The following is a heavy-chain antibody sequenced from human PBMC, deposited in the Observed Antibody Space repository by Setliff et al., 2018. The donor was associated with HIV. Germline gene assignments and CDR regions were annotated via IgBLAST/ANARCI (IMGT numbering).Heavy chain of an antibody. CDR3: TTAVSAPSGTYWDYFDY. Sequence: LRLSCVASGFTFSGRWMSWARQGSGKGLEWVGRIKSKTDGGTTDYAAPVKGRFTISRDDSKNTLYLQMNSLKTEDTAVYYCTTAVSAPSGTYWDYFDYWGQGTLVTVSS. V-gene: IGHV3-15*01. CDR2: IKSKTDGGTT. D-gene: IGHD1-26*01. J-gene: IGHJ4*02. CDR1: GFTFSGRW.